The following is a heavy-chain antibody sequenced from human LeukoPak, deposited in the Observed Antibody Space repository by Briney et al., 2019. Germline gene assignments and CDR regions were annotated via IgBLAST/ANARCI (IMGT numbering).Heavy chain of an antibody. CDR3: AREGIPVAGANWFDS. CDR2: IYTSGST. D-gene: IGHD6-19*01. Sequence: SETLSLTCTVSGGSISNYYWTWIRQSAGKGLGWIGRIYTSGSTNYNPSLKSRVTMSVDTSENQFSLKLSSVTAADTAVYYCAREGIPVAGANWFDSWGQGTLVTVSS. CDR1: GGSISNYY. V-gene: IGHV4-4*07. J-gene: IGHJ5*01.